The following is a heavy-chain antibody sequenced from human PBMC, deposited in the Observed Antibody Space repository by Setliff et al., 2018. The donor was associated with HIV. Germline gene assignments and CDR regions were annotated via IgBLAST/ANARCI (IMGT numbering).Heavy chain of an antibody. CDR3: ARGTAPRPASVLEFLEWLFPNWFDP. J-gene: IGHJ5*02. CDR2: MNPNNGNT. V-gene: IGHV1-8*02. CDR1: GYNFTDYD. Sequence: AASVKVSCKASGYNFTDYDINWVRQATGQGLEWMGWMNPNNGNTGYAEKFQGRVTMTRDTSISTAYMELSSLRSDDTAVYYCARGTAPRPASVLEFLEWLFPNWFDPWGQGTLVTSPQ. D-gene: IGHD3-3*02.